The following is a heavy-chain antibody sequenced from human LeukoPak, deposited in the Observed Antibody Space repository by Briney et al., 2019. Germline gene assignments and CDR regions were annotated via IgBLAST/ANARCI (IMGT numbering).Heavy chain of an antibody. CDR2: IYSGGST. V-gene: IGHV3-66*01. Sequence: GGSLRLSCAASGFTVSSNYMSWVRQAPGKGLGWVSVIYSGGSTYYADSVKGRFTISRDNSKNTLYLQMNSLRAEDTAVYYCARDPDYGGTGFDYWGQGTLVTVSS. J-gene: IGHJ4*02. CDR1: GFTVSSNY. D-gene: IGHD4-23*01. CDR3: ARDPDYGGTGFDY.